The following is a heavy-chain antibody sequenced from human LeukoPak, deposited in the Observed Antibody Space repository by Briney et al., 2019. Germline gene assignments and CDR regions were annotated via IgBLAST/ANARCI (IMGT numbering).Heavy chain of an antibody. CDR3: ARLYGGDPP. CDR1: GGSLCNYY. CDR2: INHSGST. J-gene: IGHJ5*02. Sequence: SETPSLTCAVYGGSLCNYYWSWIREPPGEGLEWIGEINHSGSTNYSPSLKSRVTISVDTTKSQISLKLSSVTAADTAVYYCARLYGGDPPWGQGTPVTVSS. V-gene: IGHV4-34*01. D-gene: IGHD2-21*01.